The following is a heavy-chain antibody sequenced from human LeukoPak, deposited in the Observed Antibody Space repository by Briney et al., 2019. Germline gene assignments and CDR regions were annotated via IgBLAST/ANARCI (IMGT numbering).Heavy chain of an antibody. J-gene: IGHJ4*02. CDR2: INPSGGST. CDR1: GYTFTSYY. CDR3: ARVGTPNFDY. V-gene: IGHV1-46*01. Sequence: GASVKVSCKASGYTFTSYYMHWVRQAPGQGLEWMGIINPSGGSTSYAQKFEGRVTMTRDTSTSTVYMELSSLRSDDTAVYYCARVGTPNFDYWGQGTLVTVSS.